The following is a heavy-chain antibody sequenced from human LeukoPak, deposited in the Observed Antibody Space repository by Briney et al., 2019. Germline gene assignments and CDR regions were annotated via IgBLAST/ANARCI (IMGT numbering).Heavy chain of an antibody. CDR1: GGSLSSGGYY. Sequence: SETLSLTCTVSGGSLSSGGYYWSWIRQHPGKGLEWIGYIYYSGSTYYNPSLKSRVTISVDTSKNQFSLKLSSVTAADTAVYYCARRNSGSYYADYYFDYWGQGTLVTVSS. D-gene: IGHD1-26*01. V-gene: IGHV4-31*03. CDR2: IYYSGST. J-gene: IGHJ4*02. CDR3: ARRNSGSYYADYYFDY.